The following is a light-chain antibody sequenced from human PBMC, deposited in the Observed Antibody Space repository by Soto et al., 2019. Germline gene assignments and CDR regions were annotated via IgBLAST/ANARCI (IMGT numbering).Light chain of an antibody. J-gene: IGKJ1*01. CDR1: QSVSNNY. Sequence: EIVLTQSPGTLSLSPGERATLSCRASQSVSNNYLAWYQQKPGQAPRLLIYGASNRATGIPDRFSGSGSGADFTLTISRLAPEEFPVYYCQQYGSSGTFGQGTKVEIK. CDR2: GAS. V-gene: IGKV3-20*01. CDR3: QQYGSSGT.